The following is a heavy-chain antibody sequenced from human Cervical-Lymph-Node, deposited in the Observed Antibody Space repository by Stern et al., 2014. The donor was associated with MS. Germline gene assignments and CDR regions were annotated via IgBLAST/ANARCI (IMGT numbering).Heavy chain of an antibody. CDR2: INGDGSGK. CDR3: AREFLLDY. J-gene: IGHJ4*02. V-gene: IGHV3-7*01. Sequence: VQLMQSGGGLVQPGGSLRLSCAASGFTFSPSWMSWVRQAPGTGLEWVANINGDGSGKYYVDSVKGRFTISRDNAKNSVYLQMDSLRAEDTAVYYCAREFLLDYWGQGALVTVSS. D-gene: IGHD2/OR15-2a*01. CDR1: GFTFSPSW.